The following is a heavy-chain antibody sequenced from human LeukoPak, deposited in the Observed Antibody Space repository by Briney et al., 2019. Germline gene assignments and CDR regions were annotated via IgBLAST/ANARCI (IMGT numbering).Heavy chain of an antibody. CDR1: GFTFSTFS. V-gene: IGHV3-21*01. D-gene: IGHD5-12*01. CDR2: ISYSGSYI. J-gene: IGHJ4*02. CDR3: ARDHYGGYAYSDY. Sequence: GGSLRLSCAASGFTFSTFSMNWVRQAPGKGLEWVSSISYSGSYIYYADSVKGRFTISRDNAKSTLYLQMNGLRAEDTAVYYCARDHYGGYAYSDYWGQGALVIVSS.